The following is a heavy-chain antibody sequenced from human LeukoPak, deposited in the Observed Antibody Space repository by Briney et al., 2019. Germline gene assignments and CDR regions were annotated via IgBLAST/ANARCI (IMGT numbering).Heavy chain of an antibody. Sequence: GASVKVSCKASGGTFSSYAISWVRQAPGQGLEWMGWINPNSGGTNYAQKFQGRVTMTRDTSISTAYMELSRLSSVTAADTAVYYCARGLQLGWNAFDIWGQGTMVTVSS. CDR3: ARGLQLGWNAFDI. CDR2: INPNSGGT. D-gene: IGHD2-21*01. J-gene: IGHJ3*02. CDR1: GGTFSSYA. V-gene: IGHV1-2*02.